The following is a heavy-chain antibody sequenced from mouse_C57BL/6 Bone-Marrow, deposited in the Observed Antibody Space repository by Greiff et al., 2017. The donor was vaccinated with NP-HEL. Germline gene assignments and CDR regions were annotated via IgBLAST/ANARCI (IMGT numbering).Heavy chain of an antibody. Sequence: QVQLQQPGAELAKPGASVKLSCKASGYTFTSYWMHWVKQRPGQGLEWIGMIHPNSGSTNYNEKFKSKATLTVDKSSSTAYMQLSSLTSEDSAVYYCAREGSGYALYAMDYWGQGTSVTVSS. D-gene: IGHD3-2*02. V-gene: IGHV1-64*01. CDR1: GYTFTSYW. CDR2: IHPNSGST. CDR3: AREGSGYALYAMDY. J-gene: IGHJ4*01.